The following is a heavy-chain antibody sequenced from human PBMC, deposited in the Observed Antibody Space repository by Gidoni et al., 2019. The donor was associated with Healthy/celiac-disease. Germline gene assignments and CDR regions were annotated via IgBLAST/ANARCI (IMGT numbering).Heavy chain of an antibody. J-gene: IGHJ4*02. CDR1: GFTFSSYS. CDR3: ARGVTPRLTIAAAGTDY. Sequence: EVQLVESGGGLVKPGGSLRLSCAASGFTFSSYSMNWVRQAPGKGLEWVSSISSSSSYIYYADSVKGRFTISRDNAKNSLYLQMNSLRAEDTAVYYCARGVTPRLTIAAAGTDYWGQGTLVTVSS. D-gene: IGHD6-13*01. CDR2: ISSSSSYI. V-gene: IGHV3-21*01.